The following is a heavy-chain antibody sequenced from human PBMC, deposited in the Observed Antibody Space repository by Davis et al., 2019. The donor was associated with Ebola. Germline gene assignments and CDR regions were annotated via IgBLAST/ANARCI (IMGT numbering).Heavy chain of an antibody. J-gene: IGHJ4*02. CDR3: ARDEFDF. CDR2: INTGTGNT. CDR1: GFTLTKYA. Sequence: ASVKVSCKASGFTLTKYAIHWVRQAPGQRLEWMGWINTGTGNTEYSQKFQGRVTITRDTSASTAYMEVSSLTSEDMAVYYCARDEFDFWGQGTLVTVSS. V-gene: IGHV1-3*04.